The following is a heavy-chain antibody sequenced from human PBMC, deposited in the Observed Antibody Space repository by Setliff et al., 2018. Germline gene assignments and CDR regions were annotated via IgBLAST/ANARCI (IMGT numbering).Heavy chain of an antibody. V-gene: IGHV4-61*09. D-gene: IGHD2-8*01. Sequence: SETLSLTCTVSGGSISSGNYYWSWIRQPAGKGLEWIGHIQTSGTTNYNPSLKSRVTISVDTSKNQFSLKLSAVTAADTAVYFCAREDGPNYYYCYMDIWGKGTTVTVSS. J-gene: IGHJ6*03. CDR2: IQTSGTT. CDR3: AREDGPNYYYCYMDI. CDR1: GGSISSGNYY.